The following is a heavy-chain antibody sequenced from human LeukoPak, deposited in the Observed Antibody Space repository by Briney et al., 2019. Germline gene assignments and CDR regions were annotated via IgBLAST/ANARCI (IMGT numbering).Heavy chain of an antibody. Sequence: SETLSLTCAVSGGSISSSNWWSWVRQPPGKGLEWIGEIYHSGSTNYNPSLKSRVTISVDKSKNQFSLKLSSVTAADTAVYYCARGKLNAYYYYGMDVWGQGTTVTVSS. CDR3: ARGKLNAYYYYGMDV. CDR1: GGSISSSNW. V-gene: IGHV4-4*02. J-gene: IGHJ6*02. CDR2: IYHSGST. D-gene: IGHD3-10*01.